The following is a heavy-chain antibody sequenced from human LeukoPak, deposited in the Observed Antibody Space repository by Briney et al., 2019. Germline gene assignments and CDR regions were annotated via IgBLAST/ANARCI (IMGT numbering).Heavy chain of an antibody. CDR1: GGSISPYF. V-gene: IGHV4-59*01. J-gene: IGHJ6*03. Sequence: SETLSLTCTVSGGSISPYFWSWIRQPSGKGLEWIGYFYYSGSTKYNPSLKSRVTISVETSTNQFSLELNSVTAADTAVYYCARGEYYYYYYMDVWGKGTTVTVSS. CDR2: FYYSGST. CDR3: ARGEYYYYYYMDV. D-gene: IGHD2/OR15-2a*01.